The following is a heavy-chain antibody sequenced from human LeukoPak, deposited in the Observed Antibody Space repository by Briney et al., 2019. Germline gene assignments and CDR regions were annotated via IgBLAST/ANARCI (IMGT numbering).Heavy chain of an antibody. Sequence: SETLSLTCTVSGGSISSSSYYWGWIRQPPGKGVEWMGSIYYSGSTYYNPSLKSRVTISVDTSKNQFSLKLSSVTAADTAVYYCARDSGPDIVATTFDYWGKGTLVTVSS. CDR2: IYYSGST. D-gene: IGHD5-12*01. V-gene: IGHV4-39*07. CDR3: ARDSGPDIVATTFDY. CDR1: GGSISSSSYY. J-gene: IGHJ4*02.